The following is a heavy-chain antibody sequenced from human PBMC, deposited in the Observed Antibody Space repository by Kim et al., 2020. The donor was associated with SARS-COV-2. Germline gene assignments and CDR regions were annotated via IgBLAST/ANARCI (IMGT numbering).Heavy chain of an antibody. D-gene: IGHD5-12*01. V-gene: IGHV3-33*01. CDR3: ARGGGDGYNWDY. Sequence: CYADSVKGRFTIARDNSKNTLYLQMNSLRAEDTAVYYCARGGGDGYNWDYWGQGTLVTVSS. J-gene: IGHJ4*02.